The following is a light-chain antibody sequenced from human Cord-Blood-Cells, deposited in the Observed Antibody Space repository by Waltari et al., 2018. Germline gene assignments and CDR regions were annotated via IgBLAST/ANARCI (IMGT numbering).Light chain of an antibody. J-gene: IGKJ1*01. CDR1: QSVSSSY. CDR2: GAS. CDR3: QQYGSSQT. V-gene: IGKV3-20*01. Sequence: EIVLTQSPGTVSLSPGERATLSCRASQSVSSSYLAWYQQKPGQAPRLIIYGASSRATGIPDRFSGSGSGTDFTLTISRLEPEDFAVYYCQQYGSSQTFGQGTKVEIK.